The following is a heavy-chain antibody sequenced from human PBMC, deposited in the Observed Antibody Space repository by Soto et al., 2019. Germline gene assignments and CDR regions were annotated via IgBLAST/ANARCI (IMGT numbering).Heavy chain of an antibody. D-gene: IGHD3-22*01. CDR2: ISGSGGST. V-gene: IGHV3-23*01. J-gene: IGHJ3*02. CDR1: GFTFSSYA. Sequence: EVQLLESGGGLVQPGGSLRLSCAASGFTFSSYAMSWVRQAPGKGLEWVSAISGSGGSTYYADSVKGRFTISRDNSKNTLYLQMNSLRAEDTAVYYCANIPNYYDSSGYYWGAFDIWGQGTMVTVSS. CDR3: ANIPNYYDSSGYYWGAFDI.